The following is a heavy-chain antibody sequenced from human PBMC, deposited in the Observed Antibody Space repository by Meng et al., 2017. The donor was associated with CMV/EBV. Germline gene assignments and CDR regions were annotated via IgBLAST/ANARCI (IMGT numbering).Heavy chain of an antibody. V-gene: IGHV4-34*01. CDR2: INHSGST. CDR3: ARDRNRNLDY. J-gene: IGHJ4*02. CDR1: GGSFSGYY. Sequence: GSLRLSCAVYGGSFSGYYWSWIRQPPGKGLEWIGEINHSGSTNYNPSLKSRVTISVDTSKNQFSLKLSSVTAADTAVYYCARDRNRNLDYWGQGTLVTVSS.